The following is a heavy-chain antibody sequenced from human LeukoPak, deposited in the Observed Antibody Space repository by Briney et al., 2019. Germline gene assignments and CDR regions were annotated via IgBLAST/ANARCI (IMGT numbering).Heavy chain of an antibody. CDR1: GGSISSYY. CDR3: ARRVPADL. J-gene: IGHJ2*01. V-gene: IGHV4-4*09. D-gene: IGHD1-1*01. Sequence: SETLSLTCTVSGGSISSYYWSWIRQPPGKGLEWIGYIYTSGSTNYNPSLKSQVTISVDTSKSQFSLKLSSVTAADTAVYYCARRVPADLWGRGTLVTVSS. CDR2: IYTSGST.